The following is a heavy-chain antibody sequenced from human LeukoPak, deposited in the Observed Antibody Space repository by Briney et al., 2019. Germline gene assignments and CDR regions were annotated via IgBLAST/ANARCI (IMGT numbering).Heavy chain of an antibody. D-gene: IGHD3-10*01. CDR1: GYTFTSYA. J-gene: IGHJ3*02. CDR3: ARDPRNYYGSGSYSGAFDI. Sequence: ASVKVSCKASGYTFTSYAMHWVRQAPGQKLEWMGWINAGNGNTKYSQKFQGRVNITRDTSASTAYMELSSLRSEDTAVYYCARDPRNYYGSGSYSGAFDIWGQGTMVTVSS. V-gene: IGHV1-3*01. CDR2: INAGNGNT.